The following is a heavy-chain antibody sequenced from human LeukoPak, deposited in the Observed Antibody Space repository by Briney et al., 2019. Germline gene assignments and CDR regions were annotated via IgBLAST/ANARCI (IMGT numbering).Heavy chain of an antibody. CDR1: GYTLTDYF. CDR2: INPNSGDT. CDR3: ARDWRGSYFPDY. Sequence: GASVKVSCKTSGYTLTDYFMHWVRQAPGQGLEWMGWINPNSGDTNYAHKFQGRVIMTRDTSISTAYMELSRLRSDDTAVYYCARDWRGSYFPDYWGQGTLVTVSS. D-gene: IGHD1-26*01. V-gene: IGHV1-2*02. J-gene: IGHJ4*02.